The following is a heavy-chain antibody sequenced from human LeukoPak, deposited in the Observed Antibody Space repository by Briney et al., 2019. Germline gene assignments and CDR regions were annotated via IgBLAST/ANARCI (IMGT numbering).Heavy chain of an antibody. CDR3: AESSGYSSGWYSMDV. D-gene: IGHD6-19*01. CDR2: ISGSGGST. Sequence: GGSLRLSCAASGFTVSSNEMSWVRQAPGKGLEWVSAISGSGGSTYYADSVKGRFTISRDNSKNTLYLQMNSLRAEDTAVYYCAESSGYSSGWYSMDVWGKGTTVTVSS. J-gene: IGHJ6*03. CDR1: GFTVSSNE. V-gene: IGHV3-23*01.